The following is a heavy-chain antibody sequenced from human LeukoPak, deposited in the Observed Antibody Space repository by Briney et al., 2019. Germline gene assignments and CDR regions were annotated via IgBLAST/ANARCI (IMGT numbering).Heavy chain of an antibody. CDR1: GFTFSSYG. Sequence: PGGSLRLSCAASGFTFSSYGMHWVRQAPGKGLEWVAFIRYDGSNKYYADSVKGRSTISRDNSKNTLYLQMNNLKTEDTAVYYCARGQHRVTYSDDAFDIWGQGTMVTVSS. CDR3: ARGQHRVTYSDDAFDI. V-gene: IGHV3-30*02. CDR2: IRYDGSNK. J-gene: IGHJ3*02. D-gene: IGHD4-11*01.